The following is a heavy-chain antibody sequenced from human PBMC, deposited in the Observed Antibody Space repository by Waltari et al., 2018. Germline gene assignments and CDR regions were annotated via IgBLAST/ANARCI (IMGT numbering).Heavy chain of an antibody. Sequence: QVQLVQSGAEVKKPGASVKVSCKASGYTFTSYDINWVRQATGQGLEWMGWMNPNIGNTGYAQKFQGRVTITRNTSISTAYMELSSLRSEDTAVYYCARGITIFGVVRGTYMDVWGKGTTVTISS. J-gene: IGHJ6*03. CDR3: ARGITIFGVVRGTYMDV. V-gene: IGHV1-8*03. D-gene: IGHD3-3*01. CDR1: GYTFTSYD. CDR2: MNPNIGNT.